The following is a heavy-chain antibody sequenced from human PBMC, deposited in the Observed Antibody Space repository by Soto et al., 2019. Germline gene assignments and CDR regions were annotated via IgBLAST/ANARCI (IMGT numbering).Heavy chain of an antibody. CDR3: ARGRQQLGYYYYRMDV. CDR2: ISYDGSNK. J-gene: IGHJ6*02. Sequence: QVQLVESGGGVVQPGRSLRLSCAASGFTFTSYAMHWVRQAPGKGLEWVAVISYDGSNKYYADSVKGRFTISRDNSKNTLYLQMNSLRAEDTAVYYCARGRQQLGYYYYRMDVWGQGTTVTVSS. D-gene: IGHD6-13*01. CDR1: GFTFTSYA. V-gene: IGHV3-30-3*01.